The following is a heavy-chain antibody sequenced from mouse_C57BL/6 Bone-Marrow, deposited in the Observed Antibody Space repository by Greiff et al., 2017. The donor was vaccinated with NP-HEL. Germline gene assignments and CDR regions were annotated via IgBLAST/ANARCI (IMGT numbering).Heavy chain of an antibody. Sequence: QVQLQQPGAELVMPGASVKLSCKASGYTFTSYWMHWVKQRPGQGLEWIGEIDPSDSYTNSNQKFKGKSTLTVDKSSSTAYMQLSSLPSEDSAVYYCARSVLPYWYFDVWGTGTTVTVSS. CDR3: ARSVLPYWYFDV. J-gene: IGHJ1*03. CDR1: GYTFTSYW. D-gene: IGHD1-1*01. CDR2: IDPSDSYT. V-gene: IGHV1-69*01.